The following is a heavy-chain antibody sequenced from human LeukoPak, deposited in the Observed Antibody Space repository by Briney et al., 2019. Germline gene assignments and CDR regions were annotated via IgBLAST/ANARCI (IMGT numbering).Heavy chain of an antibody. CDR2: IKPDGSAK. V-gene: IGHV3-7*01. CDR3: PSPTSWNAGVVDY. J-gene: IGHJ4*02. Sequence: GGSLRLSCAASGFLFSTYWMNWARQAPGKGLEFVASIKPDGSAKYYMDSVKGRFTISRDNAKNSLYLQMNSLRVEDTAVYYCPSPTSWNAGVVDYWGQGTLVTVSS. D-gene: IGHD1-1*01. CDR1: GFLFSTYW.